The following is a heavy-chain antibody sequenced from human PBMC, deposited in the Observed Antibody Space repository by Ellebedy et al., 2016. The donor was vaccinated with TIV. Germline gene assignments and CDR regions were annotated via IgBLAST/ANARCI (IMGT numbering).Heavy chain of an antibody. V-gene: IGHV3-74*01. J-gene: IGHJ4*02. Sequence: PGGSLRLSCAASGFTFSTYWMHWVRQAPGKGLVWVSRINSDGSSTTYADSVKGRFTISRDNAKNTLYLQMNSLRAEDTAVYYCVTGDGYNFDYWGQGTLVTVSS. CDR2: INSDGSST. CDR1: GFTFSTYW. CDR3: VTGDGYNFDY. D-gene: IGHD5-24*01.